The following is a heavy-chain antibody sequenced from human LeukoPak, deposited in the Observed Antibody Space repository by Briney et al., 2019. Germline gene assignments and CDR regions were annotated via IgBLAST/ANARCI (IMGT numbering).Heavy chain of an antibody. J-gene: IGHJ4*02. CDR3: TRRLDD. D-gene: IGHD3-16*01. CDR1: GFSFNSDG. Sequence: GGSLRLSCAASGFSFNSDGMDWVRQAPGKGLGWVANIKHDESEKNYLDSVKGRFTISRDNAQNSLYLQMNGLRVEDTAVYYCTRRLDDWGQGTLVTVSS. V-gene: IGHV3-7*01. CDR2: IKHDESEK.